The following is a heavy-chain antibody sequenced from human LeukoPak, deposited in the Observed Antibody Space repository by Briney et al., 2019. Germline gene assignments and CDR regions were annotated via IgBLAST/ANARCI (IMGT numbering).Heavy chain of an antibody. J-gene: IGHJ6*03. CDR3: ARETSQKEAHYIDV. CDR1: GGSISSYY. Sequence: KSSETPSLTCTVSGGSISSYYWSWIRQPPGKGLECLGYIYYSGSTNYNPSLKSRVPISVATPKNQFFLKLSSVTATDTVVFYWARETSQKEAHYIDVWGKGTTVTISS. CDR2: IYYSGST. V-gene: IGHV4-59*01.